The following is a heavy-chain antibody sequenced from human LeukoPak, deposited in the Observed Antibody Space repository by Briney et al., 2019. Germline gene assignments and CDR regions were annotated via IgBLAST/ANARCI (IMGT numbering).Heavy chain of an antibody. CDR2: IYYSGST. CDR1: GGSISSYY. V-gene: IGHV4-59*12. J-gene: IGHJ4*02. Sequence: SETLSLTCTVSGGSISSYYWSWIRQPPGKGLEWIGYIYYSGSTNYNPSLKSRVTISVDTPKNQFSLKLSSVTAADTAVYYCARAAPTGPGNFDYWGQGTLVTVSS. CDR3: ARAAPTGPGNFDY. D-gene: IGHD4-11*01.